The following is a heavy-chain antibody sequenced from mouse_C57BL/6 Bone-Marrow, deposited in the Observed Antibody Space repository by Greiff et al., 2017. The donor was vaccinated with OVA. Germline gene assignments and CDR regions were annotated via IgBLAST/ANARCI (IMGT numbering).Heavy chain of an antibody. CDR3: AGSGDWFAY. J-gene: IGHJ3*01. CDR2: IDPSDSYT. Sequence: VQLQQPGAELVMPGASVKLSCKASGYTFTSYWMHWVKQRPGQGLEWIGEIDPSDSYTNYNQKFKGKSTLTVDKSSSTAYMQLSSLTSEDSAVYYCAGSGDWFAYWGQGTLVTVSA. CDR1: GYTFTSYW. V-gene: IGHV1-69*01. D-gene: IGHD4-1*01.